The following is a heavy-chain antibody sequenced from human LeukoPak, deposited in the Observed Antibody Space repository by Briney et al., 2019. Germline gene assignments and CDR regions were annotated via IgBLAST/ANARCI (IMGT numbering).Heavy chain of an antibody. J-gene: IGHJ4*02. D-gene: IGHD3-22*01. V-gene: IGHV7-4-1*02. CDR3: ARTEYYYDSSGYYPLDY. Sequence: GASVKVSCKASGYTFTSYAMNWVRQAPGQGLEWMGWINTNTGNPTYAQGFTGRFVFSLDTSVSTAYLQISSLKAEDTAVYYCARTEYYYDSSGYYPLDYWGQGTLVTASS. CDR1: GYTFTSYA. CDR2: INTNTGNP.